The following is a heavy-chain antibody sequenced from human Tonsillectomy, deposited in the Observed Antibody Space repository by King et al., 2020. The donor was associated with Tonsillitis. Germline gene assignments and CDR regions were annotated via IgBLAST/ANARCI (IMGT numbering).Heavy chain of an antibody. J-gene: IGHJ4*02. V-gene: IGHV1-69*01. Sequence: QLVQSGAEVKQPGSSVKVSCKASGGTFSSYAISWVRQAPGQGLEWMGGIIPIFGTANYAQKFQGRFTITADESTSTAYMELSSLRSEDTAVYYFASLPLPNQQLGREYWGKGTLVSVSS. CDR1: GGTFSSYA. CDR3: ASLPLPNQQLGREY. D-gene: IGHD6-13*01. CDR2: IIPIFGTA.